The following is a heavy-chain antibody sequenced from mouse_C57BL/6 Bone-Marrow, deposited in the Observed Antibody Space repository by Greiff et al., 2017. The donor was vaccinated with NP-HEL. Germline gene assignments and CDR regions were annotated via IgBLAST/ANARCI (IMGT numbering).Heavy chain of an antibody. J-gene: IGHJ3*01. CDR2: IDPETGDT. CDR3: TTTAYHYYGSSYGFAY. Sequence: EVQLQESGAELVRPGASVKLSCTASGFNIKDDYMHWVKQRPEQGLEWIGWIDPETGDTEYASKFQGKATITADTSSNTAYLQLSSLTSEDTAVYYCTTTAYHYYGSSYGFAYWGQGTLVTVSA. V-gene: IGHV14-4*01. CDR1: GFNIKDDY. D-gene: IGHD1-1*01.